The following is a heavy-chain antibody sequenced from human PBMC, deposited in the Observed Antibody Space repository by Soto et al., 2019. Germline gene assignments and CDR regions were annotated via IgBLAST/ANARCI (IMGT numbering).Heavy chain of an antibody. CDR2: IYWASSRI. V-gene: IGHV3-9*02. CDR3: TKDMTAGGADV. J-gene: IGHJ6*04. CDR1: GFSSDAYA. Sequence: EVQLVESGGGLVQPGGSLTLSCAASGFSSDAYAMHWVRPAPGKGLEWVSGIYWASSRIGYADSVKGRFTTSRDNAKNSLYLQMNSLRVDDTALYYCTKDMTAGGADVWGKGTMVTVSS. D-gene: IGHD2-21*01.